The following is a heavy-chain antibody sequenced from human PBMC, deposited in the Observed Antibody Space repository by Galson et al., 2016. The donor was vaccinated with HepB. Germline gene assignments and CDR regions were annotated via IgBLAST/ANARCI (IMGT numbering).Heavy chain of an antibody. V-gene: IGHV3-30-3*01. CDR1: GFTFSSYA. D-gene: IGHD3-16*02. J-gene: IGHJ4*02. CDR3: ARDDEYVWGTYRYTRTVPQYYFDY. CDR2: ISFDGSNN. Sequence: SLRLSCAASGFTFSSYAMHWVRQAPGKGLEWVAVISFDGSNNFYADSVKGRFTISRDNSKKTLYLKMNSLRAEDTAVYYCARDDEYVWGTYRYTRTVPQYYFDYWGQGTLVTVSS.